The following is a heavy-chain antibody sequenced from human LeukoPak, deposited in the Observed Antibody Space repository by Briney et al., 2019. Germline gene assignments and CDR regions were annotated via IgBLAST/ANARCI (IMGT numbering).Heavy chain of an antibody. J-gene: IGHJ4*02. D-gene: IGHD5-18*01. CDR1: GFTFSSYA. CDR2: ISYGGSNK. CDR3: ARALPGYSYGIDY. Sequence: GGSLRLSCAASGFTFSSYAMHWVRQAPGKGLEWVAVISYGGSNKYYADSVKGRFTISRDNSKNTLYLQMNSLRAEDTAVYYCARALPGYSYGIDYWGQGTLVTVSS. V-gene: IGHV3-30*04.